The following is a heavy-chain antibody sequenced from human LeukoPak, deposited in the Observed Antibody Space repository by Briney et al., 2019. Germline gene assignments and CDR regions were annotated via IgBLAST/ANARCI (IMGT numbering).Heavy chain of an antibody. J-gene: IGHJ4*02. Sequence: GGSLRLSCAASGFTVSSNYMTWVRQAPGKGLEWVSVIYSGGSTYYADSVKGRFTVSRDNSKNTLYLQMNSLRAEDTAVYYCARAWEDYGFLDYWGQGTLVTVSS. CDR3: ARAWEDYGFLDY. CDR1: GFTVSSNY. D-gene: IGHD4-17*01. V-gene: IGHV3-53*01. CDR2: IYSGGST.